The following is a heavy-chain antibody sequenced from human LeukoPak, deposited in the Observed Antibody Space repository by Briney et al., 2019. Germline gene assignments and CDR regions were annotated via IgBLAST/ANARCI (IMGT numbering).Heavy chain of an antibody. Sequence: ASVKVSCKVSGYTLTELSMHWVRQAPGKGLEWMGGFDPEDGETIYAQKFQGRVTITADKSTSTAYMELSSLRSEDTAVYYCARGKWELSWFDPWGQGTLVTVSS. D-gene: IGHD1-26*01. CDR2: FDPEDGET. CDR3: ARGKWELSWFDP. V-gene: IGHV1-24*01. J-gene: IGHJ5*02. CDR1: GYTLTELS.